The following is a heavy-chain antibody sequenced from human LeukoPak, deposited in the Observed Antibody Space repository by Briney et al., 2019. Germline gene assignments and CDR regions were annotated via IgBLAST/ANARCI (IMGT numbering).Heavy chain of an antibody. CDR2: INHSGST. V-gene: IGHV4-34*01. Sequence: SETLSLTCAVYGGSFSGYYWSWIRQPPGKWLEWIGEINHSGSTNYNPSLKSRVTISVDTSKNQFSLKLSSLTAADTAMYYCARREPHGDYGGKIRYYYYMDVWGKGTTITISS. CDR1: GGSFSGYY. D-gene: IGHD4-23*01. J-gene: IGHJ6*03. CDR3: ARREPHGDYGGKIRYYYYMDV.